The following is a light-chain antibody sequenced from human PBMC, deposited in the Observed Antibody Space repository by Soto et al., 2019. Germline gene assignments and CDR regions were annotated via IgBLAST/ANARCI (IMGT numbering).Light chain of an antibody. CDR3: QQYIDSPRT. V-gene: IGKV3-20*01. CDR2: GVS. Sequence: EIVLTQSPGPLALSLGDGATLSCRASQTVTRNYLAWYHQKPGQPPRLLIYGVSNRATGVPDRFSGGGSGTEFTLTIVRLEPDDFGTYYCQQYIDSPRTFGQGTMVEVK. J-gene: IGKJ1*01. CDR1: QTVTRNY.